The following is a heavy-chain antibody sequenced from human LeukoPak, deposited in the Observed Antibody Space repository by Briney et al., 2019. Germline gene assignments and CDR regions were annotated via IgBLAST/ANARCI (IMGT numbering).Heavy chain of an antibody. V-gene: IGHV4-30-2*01. CDR2: IYHSGST. CDR1: GGSISSGGYY. CDR3: ARERARDGYNLVGY. J-gene: IGHJ4*02. Sequence: SQTLSLTCTVSGGSISSGGYYWSWIRQPPGKGLEWIGYIYHSGSTYYNPSLKSRVTISVDRSKNQFSLKLSSVTAADTAVYYCARERARDGYNLVGYWGQGTLVTVSS. D-gene: IGHD5-24*01.